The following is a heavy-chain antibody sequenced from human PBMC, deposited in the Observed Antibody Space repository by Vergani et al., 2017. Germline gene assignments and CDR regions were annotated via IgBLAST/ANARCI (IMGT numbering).Heavy chain of an antibody. D-gene: IGHD4-17*01. Sequence: EVQLVESGGSLVKPGGSLRLSCAASGFSFTTYSMNWVRQAPGKGLEWVSSLSSSSRYIYYADSVKGRFTVSRDNAKNSLYLLMNSLRAEDTAVYYCARVQGDYEYYYYYYMDVWGTGTTVTVSS. J-gene: IGHJ6*03. CDR1: GFSFTTYS. V-gene: IGHV3-21*01. CDR3: ARVQGDYEYYYYYYMDV. CDR2: LSSSSRYI.